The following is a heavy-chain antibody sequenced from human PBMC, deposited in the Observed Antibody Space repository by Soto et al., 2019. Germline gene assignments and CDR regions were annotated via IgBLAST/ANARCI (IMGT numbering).Heavy chain of an antibody. V-gene: IGHV4-30-2*01. CDR1: GGSISSGGYS. J-gene: IGHJ4*02. D-gene: IGHD1-1*01. Sequence: PSETLSLTCAVSGGSISSGGYSWGWIRQPPGKGLEWIGYMYHSGSTYYNPSLKSRVTISIDRSKNQFSLKLSSVTAADTAVYYCARRYGHSFDYWGQGTLVTSP. CDR3: ARRYGHSFDY. CDR2: MYHSGST.